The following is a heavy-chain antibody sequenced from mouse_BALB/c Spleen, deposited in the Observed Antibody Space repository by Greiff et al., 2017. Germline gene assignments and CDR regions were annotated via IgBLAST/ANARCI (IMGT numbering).Heavy chain of an antibody. J-gene: IGHJ2*01. CDR1: GYTFTDYA. CDR3: ARSGYYGSSYLDY. D-gene: IGHD1-1*01. CDR2: ISTYYGDA. Sequence: VQGVESGAELVRPGVSVKISCKGSGYTFTDYAMHWVKQSHAKSLEWIGVISTYYGDASYNQKFKGKATMTVDKSSSTAYMELARLTSEDSAIYYCARSGYYGSSYLDYWGQGTTLTVSS. V-gene: IGHV1S137*01.